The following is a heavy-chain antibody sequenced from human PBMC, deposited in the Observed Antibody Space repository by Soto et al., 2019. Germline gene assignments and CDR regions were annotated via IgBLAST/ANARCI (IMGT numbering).Heavy chain of an antibody. J-gene: IGHJ6*02. CDR1: GFSLSTTGMG. CDR2: IYWDYDK. CDR3: AHSQHYRIGGSCYCYYGMDV. Sequence: QITLKESGPTVVKPTQTLTLTCSFSGFSLSTTGMGVGWIRQPPGMDLEWLALIYWDYDKRYSPSLKHRLTITKDMSKNQGDLTMTNKDPVDTATYFCAHSQHYRIGGSCYCYYGMDVWGQGTTDTVSS. D-gene: IGHD2-15*01. V-gene: IGHV2-5*02.